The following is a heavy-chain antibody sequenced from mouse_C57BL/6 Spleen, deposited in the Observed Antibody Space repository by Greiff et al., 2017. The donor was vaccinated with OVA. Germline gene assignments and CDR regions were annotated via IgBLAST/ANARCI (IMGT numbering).Heavy chain of an antibody. CDR1: GYTFTDYN. Sequence: EVQLQESGPELVKPGASVKIPCKASGYTFTDYNMDWVKQSHGKSLEWIGDINPNNGGTIYNQKFKGKATLTVDKSSSTAYMELRSLTSEDTAVYYCARKGDGSEYFDVWGTGTTVTVSS. V-gene: IGHV1-18*01. CDR3: ARKGDGSEYFDV. J-gene: IGHJ1*03. D-gene: IGHD1-1*01. CDR2: INPNNGGT.